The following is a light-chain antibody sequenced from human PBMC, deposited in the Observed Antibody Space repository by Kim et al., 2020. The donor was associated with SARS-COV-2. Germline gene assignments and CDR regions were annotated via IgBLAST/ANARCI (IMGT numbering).Light chain of an antibody. CDR1: GSYNY. J-gene: IGLJ2*01. V-gene: IGLV2-11*01. CDR2: DVT. CDR3: CSYAGSVV. Sequence: GSYNYVSWYQQHPGKAPKLIIYDVTKRPSGVPDRLSGSKSGNTASLTISGLQAEDEADYYCCSYAGSVVFGGGTQLTVL.